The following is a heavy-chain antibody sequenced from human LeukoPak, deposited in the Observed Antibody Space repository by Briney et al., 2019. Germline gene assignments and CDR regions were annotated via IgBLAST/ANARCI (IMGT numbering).Heavy chain of an antibody. V-gene: IGHV4-34*01. Sequence: PSETLSLTCAVYGGSFSGYYWSWIRQPPGKGLEWIGEINHSGSTNYNPSLKSRVTISVDTSKNQFSLKLSSVTAADTAVYYCARGVYYVWGGYSLGVYFDYWGQGTLVTVSS. J-gene: IGHJ4*02. CDR1: GGSFSGYY. CDR2: INHSGST. D-gene: IGHD3-16*01. CDR3: ARGVYYVWGGYSLGVYFDY.